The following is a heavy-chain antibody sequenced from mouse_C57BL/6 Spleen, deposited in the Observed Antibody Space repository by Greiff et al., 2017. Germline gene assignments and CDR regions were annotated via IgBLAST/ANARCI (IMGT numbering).Heavy chain of an antibody. CDR1: GFSLTSYG. V-gene: IGHV2-6-1*01. CDR3: ARHTYGSSPYYAMDY. CDR2: IWSDGST. D-gene: IGHD1-1*01. J-gene: IGHJ4*01. Sequence: VHLVESGPGLVAPSQSLSITCTVSGFSLTSYGVHWVRQPPGKGLEWLVVIWSDGSTTYNSALKSRLSISKDNSKSQVFLKMNSLQTDDTAMYYCARHTYGSSPYYAMDYWGQGTSVTVSS.